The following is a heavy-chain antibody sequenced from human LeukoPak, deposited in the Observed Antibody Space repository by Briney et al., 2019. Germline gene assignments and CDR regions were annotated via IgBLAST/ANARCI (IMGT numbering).Heavy chain of an antibody. Sequence: GGSLRLSCAASGFTFRSHSLDWVRQAPGKGLEWVSSITGAGSIQYADSVQGRFTISRDNTQNSIFLQMNSLRAEDTAVYYCAKRDNNDRYSGLHVFDFWGQGTMVTV. V-gene: IGHV3-21*04. D-gene: IGHD3-16*02. CDR2: ITGAGSI. CDR1: GFTFRSHS. CDR3: AKRDNNDRYSGLHVFDF. J-gene: IGHJ3*01.